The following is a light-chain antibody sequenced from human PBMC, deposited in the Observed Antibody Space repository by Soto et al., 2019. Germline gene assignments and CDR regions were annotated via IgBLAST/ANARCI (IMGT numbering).Light chain of an antibody. CDR1: QSVSSD. J-gene: IGKJ5*01. Sequence: EIVMTQSPATLSVSPGERATLSCRASQSVSSDLAWYQQKPGQVPRLLIYGASTRATGIPARFSGSGSGTELTLTISSLQSEDFAVYYCQQYNNWPLPTFGQGTRLEIK. V-gene: IGKV3-15*01. CDR2: GAS. CDR3: QQYNNWPLPT.